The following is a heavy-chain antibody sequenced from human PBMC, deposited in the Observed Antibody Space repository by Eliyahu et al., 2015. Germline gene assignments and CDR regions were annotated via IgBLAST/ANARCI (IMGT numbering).Heavy chain of an antibody. CDR1: GFTFDDYA. Sequence: EVQLVESGGGLVQPGRSLRXSCAASGFTFDDYAMHWVRQAPGKGLEWVSGISWSSGRIGYADSVKGRFTISRDNAKNSLYLQMSSLRAEDTALYYCAKDIAYDSSGYYDFWGQGTLVTVSS. J-gene: IGHJ4*02. D-gene: IGHD3-22*01. V-gene: IGHV3-9*01. CDR3: AKDIAYDSSGYYDF. CDR2: ISWSSGRI.